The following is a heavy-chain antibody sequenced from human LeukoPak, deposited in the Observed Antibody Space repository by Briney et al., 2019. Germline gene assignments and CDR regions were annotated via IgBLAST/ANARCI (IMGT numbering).Heavy chain of an antibody. D-gene: IGHD3-10*01. CDR2: ISGSGGST. V-gene: IGHV3-23*01. CDR1: GFTFSSYA. J-gene: IGHJ4*02. CDR3: ARARLWFGELLRYYFDY. Sequence: GGSLRLSCAASGFTFSSYAMSWVRQAPGKGLEWVSAISGSGGSTYYADSVKGRFTISRDNSKNTLYLQMNSLRAEDTAVYYCARARLWFGELLRYYFDYWGQGTLVTVSS.